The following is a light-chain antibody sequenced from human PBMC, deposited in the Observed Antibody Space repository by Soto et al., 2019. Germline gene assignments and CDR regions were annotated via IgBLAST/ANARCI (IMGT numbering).Light chain of an antibody. Sequence: DIQMTQSPSSLSASVGDRVTITCRASQSISSYLNWYQQKPGKDPKLLIYAASSLQSAVPSRFSGSGSGTDFTLTISSLQPEDFATYYCQQSYIIPWTFGQGTKVEIK. CDR2: AAS. J-gene: IGKJ1*01. CDR3: QQSYIIPWT. CDR1: QSISSY. V-gene: IGKV1-39*01.